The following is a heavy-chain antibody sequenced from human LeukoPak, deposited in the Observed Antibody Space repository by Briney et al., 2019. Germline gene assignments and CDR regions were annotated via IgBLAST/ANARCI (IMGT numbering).Heavy chain of an antibody. Sequence: ASVKVSCKASGGTFSSYAISWVRQAPGQGLEWMGIINPSGGSTSYAQKFQGRVTMTRDTSTSTVYMELSSLRSEDTAVYYCARAGGYCSGGSCYRFDYWGQGTLVTVSS. D-gene: IGHD2-15*01. CDR3: ARAGGYCSGGSCYRFDY. J-gene: IGHJ4*02. CDR2: INPSGGST. V-gene: IGHV1-46*01. CDR1: GGTFSSYA.